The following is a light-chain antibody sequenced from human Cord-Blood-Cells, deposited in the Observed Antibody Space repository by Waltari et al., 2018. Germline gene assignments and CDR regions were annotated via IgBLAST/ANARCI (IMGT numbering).Light chain of an antibody. CDR3: AAWDDSLSGPV. V-gene: IGLV1-47*01. J-gene: IGLJ3*02. CDR1: SSNIGSNY. Sequence: SVLTQPPSASGTPGQRVTISCSGSSSNIGSNYVYWYQQLPGTAPKLLIYRNNPRPSGVPDRCSGSKSGTSASLAISGLRSEDEADYYCAAWDDSLSGPVFGGGTKLTVL. CDR2: RNN.